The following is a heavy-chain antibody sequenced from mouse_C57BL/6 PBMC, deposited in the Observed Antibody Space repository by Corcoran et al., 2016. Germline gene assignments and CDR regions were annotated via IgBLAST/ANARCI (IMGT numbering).Heavy chain of an antibody. V-gene: IGHV9-3*01. CDR1: GYTFTTYG. CDR3: ARYEYERYYYAMDY. D-gene: IGHD2-4*01. CDR2: INTYSGVP. J-gene: IGHJ4*01. Sequence: QIQLVQSGPELKKPGETVKISCKASGYTFTTYGLSWVKQAPGKGLKWMGWINTYSGVPTSADDFKGRFAFSLETSASTAYLQSNNLKNEDTATYCCARYEYERYYYAMDYWGQGTSVTVSS.